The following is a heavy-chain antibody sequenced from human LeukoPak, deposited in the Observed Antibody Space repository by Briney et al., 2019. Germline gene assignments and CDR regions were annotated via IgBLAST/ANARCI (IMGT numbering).Heavy chain of an antibody. CDR2: ISYDGSNK. J-gene: IGHJ4*02. CDR3: AKDRREQWLVYYFDY. Sequence: GGSLILSCEASGFTFSDAWMTWVRQAPGKGLEWVAVISYDGSNKYYADSVKGRFTISRDNSKNTLYLQMNSLRAEDTAVYYCAKDRREQWLVYYFDYWGQGTLVTVSS. D-gene: IGHD6-19*01. V-gene: IGHV3-30*18. CDR1: GFTFSDAW.